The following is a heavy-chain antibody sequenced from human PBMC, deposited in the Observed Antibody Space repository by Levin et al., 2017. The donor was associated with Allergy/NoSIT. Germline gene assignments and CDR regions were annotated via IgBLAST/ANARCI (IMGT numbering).Heavy chain of an antibody. Sequence: PGGSLRLSCAASGLTFNDYWMTWVRQAPGKGLEWVANIAQDDSKKYYVDSVKGRFTISRDNAKNSLYLQINSLRAEDTAVYYCTRDLTYFFDSSGYYYDALDVWGHGTMVTVSS. CDR1: GLTFNDYW. V-gene: IGHV3-7*01. CDR3: TRDLTYFFDSSGYYYDALDV. CDR2: IAQDDSKK. J-gene: IGHJ3*01. D-gene: IGHD3-22*01.